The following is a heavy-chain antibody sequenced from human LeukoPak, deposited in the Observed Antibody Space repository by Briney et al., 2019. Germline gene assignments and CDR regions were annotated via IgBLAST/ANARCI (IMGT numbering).Heavy chain of an antibody. CDR3: ARAGVDWNDQNWFDP. Sequence: AASVTVSCKASGGTFSSYAISWVRQAPGQGLEWMGGIIPIFGTANYAQKFQGRVTITADESTSTAYMELSSLRSEDTAVYYCARAGVDWNDQNWFDPWGQGTLVTVSS. CDR2: IIPIFGTA. J-gene: IGHJ5*02. D-gene: IGHD1-1*01. V-gene: IGHV1-69*13. CDR1: GGTFSSYA.